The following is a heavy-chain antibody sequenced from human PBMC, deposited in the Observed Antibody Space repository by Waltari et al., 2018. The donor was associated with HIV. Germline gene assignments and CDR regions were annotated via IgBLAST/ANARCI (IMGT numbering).Heavy chain of an antibody. CDR1: GFAVNTYT. Sequence: EVQLVESGGGLVKPGGSLRLSCGVSGFAVNTYTMNWVRQAPGKGLEWVSYISKSSDYIYYADSVKGRFTISRDSAKNSLYLQMNSLRAEDTAVYYCAAPGGMDVWGQGTTVTVSS. CDR2: ISKSSDYI. CDR3: AAPGGMDV. V-gene: IGHV3-21*01. J-gene: IGHJ6*02.